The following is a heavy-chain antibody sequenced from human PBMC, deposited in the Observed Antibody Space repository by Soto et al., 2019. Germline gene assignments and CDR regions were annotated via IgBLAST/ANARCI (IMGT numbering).Heavy chain of an antibody. V-gene: IGHV3-30*18. D-gene: IGHD3-9*01. CDR1: GFTFSSYG. CDR3: AKDLTYYDILTGYPMYYYYGMDV. Sequence: PGGSLRLSCAASGFTFSSYGMHWVRQAPGKGLEWVAVISYDGSNRDYADSVKGRFTISRDNPKNTLYLQMNSLRAEDTAVYYCAKDLTYYDILTGYPMYYYYGMDVWGQGTTVTVSS. CDR2: ISYDGSNR. J-gene: IGHJ6*02.